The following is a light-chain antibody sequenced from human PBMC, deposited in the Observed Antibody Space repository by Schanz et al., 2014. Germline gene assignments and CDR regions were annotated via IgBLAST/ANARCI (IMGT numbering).Light chain of an antibody. Sequence: SALTQPPSASGSPGQSVTIPCTGTNSAVGGYNYVSWYQQHPGKAPKLMIYEVSKRPSGVPDRFSGSKSGNTASLTVSGLQAEDEADYYCSSFTTSSAPGVFGGGTKLTVL. V-gene: IGLV2-8*01. CDR1: NSAVGGYNY. CDR3: SSFTTSSAPGV. CDR2: EVS. J-gene: IGLJ3*02.